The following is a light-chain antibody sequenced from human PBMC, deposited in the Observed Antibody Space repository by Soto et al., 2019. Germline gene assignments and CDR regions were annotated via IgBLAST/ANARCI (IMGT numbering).Light chain of an antibody. J-gene: IGKJ3*01. CDR1: QSVSSN. CDR2: GAS. Sequence: EIIMSQSLATLSLSPGERATLYCRASQSVSSNLAWYQQKPGQAPRLLIYGASTRATGIPARFSGSGSGTEFTLTISSLQSEDFAVYYCQQYNNWVTFGPGTKVDIK. V-gene: IGKV3-15*01. CDR3: QQYNNWVT.